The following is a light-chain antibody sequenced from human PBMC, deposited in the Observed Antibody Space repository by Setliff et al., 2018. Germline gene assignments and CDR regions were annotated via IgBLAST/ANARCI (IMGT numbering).Light chain of an antibody. CDR2: DVN. J-gene: IGLJ2*01. CDR3: YSYAGGDTYAI. Sequence: QSALTRPASVSGSPGQSITISCSGTSSDVGAYDYVSWYQKHPDKAPKLIIYDVNKRPSGVSNRFSGSKSVNTASLTISGLQAEDEGDYYCYSYAGGDTYAIFGGGTKVTVL. CDR1: SSDVGAYDY. V-gene: IGLV2-23*02.